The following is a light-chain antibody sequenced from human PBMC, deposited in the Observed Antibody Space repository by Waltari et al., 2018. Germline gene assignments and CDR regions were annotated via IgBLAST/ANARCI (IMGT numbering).Light chain of an antibody. CDR3: QQRRNRPPRDT. CDR1: ERVNTY. CDR2: DAS. J-gene: IGKJ2*01. Sequence: EIVLTQSPATLSLSPGETATLSCRASERVNTYLAWYQQKPGQAPRLLIYDASDRATGIPARCSGSGFGTDFTLTISSLEPEECAVYYWQQRRNRPPRDTFGRGTKLEI. V-gene: IGKV3-11*01.